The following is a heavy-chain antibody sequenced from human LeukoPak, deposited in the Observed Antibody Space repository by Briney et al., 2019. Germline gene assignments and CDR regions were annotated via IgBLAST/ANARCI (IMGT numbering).Heavy chain of an antibody. CDR1: GVSISSYY. J-gene: IGHJ4*02. CDR2: IYYSGST. CDR3: AREGRDSSGWYAQVYFDY. D-gene: IGHD6-19*01. V-gene: IGHV4-59*01. Sequence: PSETLSLTCTLSGVSISSYYWSWIRQPPGKGLEWIGYIYYSGSTNYNPSLKSRVTISVDTSKNQFSLKLSSVTAADTAVYYCAREGRDSSGWYAQVYFDYWGQRTLVTVSS.